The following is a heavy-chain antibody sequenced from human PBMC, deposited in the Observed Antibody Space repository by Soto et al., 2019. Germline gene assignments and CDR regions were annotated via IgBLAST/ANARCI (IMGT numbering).Heavy chain of an antibody. CDR2: INHSGST. Sequence: PSETLSLTCAVYGGSFSGYYWSWIRQPPGKGLEWIGEINHSGSTNYNPSLKSRVTISVDTSKNQFSLKLSSVTAADTAVYYCARCRQLVLGNNWFDPWGQRTLGTRSS. D-gene: IGHD6-13*01. V-gene: IGHV4-34*01. CDR3: ARCRQLVLGNNWFDP. J-gene: IGHJ5*02. CDR1: GGSFSGYY.